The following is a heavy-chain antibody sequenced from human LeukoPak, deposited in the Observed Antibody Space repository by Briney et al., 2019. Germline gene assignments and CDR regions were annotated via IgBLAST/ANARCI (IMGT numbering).Heavy chain of an antibody. Sequence: SETLSLTCAVYGGSFSGYYWSWIRQPPGKGLEWIGEINHSGSTNYNPSLKSRVTISVDTSKNQFSLKLTSVTAADTALYYCARGRVVYYYYGMDVWGQGTTVTVSS. CDR2: INHSGST. CDR1: GGSFSGYY. J-gene: IGHJ6*02. CDR3: ARGRVVYYYYGMDV. V-gene: IGHV4-34*01.